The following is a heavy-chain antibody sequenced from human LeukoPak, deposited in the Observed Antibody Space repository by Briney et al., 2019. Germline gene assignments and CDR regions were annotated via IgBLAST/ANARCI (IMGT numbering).Heavy chain of an antibody. CDR2: INPSGGRT. Sequence: PGGSLRLSCAASTLNFSDRGMGWVRQAPGRGLEWVSTINPSGGRTFYADSVRGRFTISRDNSRNTVFLQLSSLRVEDTAIYYCAIDQPHAASWFDPWGQGTLVTVSP. J-gene: IGHJ5*02. CDR1: TLNFSDRG. D-gene: IGHD2-2*01. CDR3: AIDQPHAASWFDP. V-gene: IGHV3-23*01.